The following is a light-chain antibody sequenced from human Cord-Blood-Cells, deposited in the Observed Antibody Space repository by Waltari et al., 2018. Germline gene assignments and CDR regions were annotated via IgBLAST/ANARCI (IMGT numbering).Light chain of an antibody. J-gene: IGKJ1*01. CDR3: QQSYSTWWT. CDR1: QSISSY. CDR2: AAS. V-gene: IGKV1-39*01. Sequence: DIQMTQSPSSLSASVGDRVTITCRASQSISSYLNWYQQKPGKAPKLLIYAASSLQSGVPSRFSGSGSGTGFTLTISSLQPEDFATYYCQQSYSTWWTFGQGTKVEIK.